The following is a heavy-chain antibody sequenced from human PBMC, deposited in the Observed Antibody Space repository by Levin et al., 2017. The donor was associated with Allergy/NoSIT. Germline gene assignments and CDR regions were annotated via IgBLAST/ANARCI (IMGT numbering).Heavy chain of an antibody. D-gene: IGHD3-3*01. CDR2: ISSSSSYI. J-gene: IGHJ6*02. Sequence: LSLTCAASGFTFSSYSMNWVRQAPGKGLEWVSSISSSSSYIYYADSVKGRFTISRDNAKNSLYLQMNSLRAEDTAVYYCARGGNDFWSGQKSYYYGMDVWGQGTTVTVSS. CDR3: ARGGNDFWSGQKSYYYGMDV. V-gene: IGHV3-21*01. CDR1: GFTFSSYS.